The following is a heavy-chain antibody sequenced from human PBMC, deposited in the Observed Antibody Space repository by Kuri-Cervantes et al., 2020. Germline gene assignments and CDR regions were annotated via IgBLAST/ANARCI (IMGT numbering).Heavy chain of an antibody. D-gene: IGHD3-9*01. J-gene: IGHJ6*02. CDR3: ARGLYDILACMDV. V-gene: IGHV1-2*04. CDR1: GYTFTGYD. Sequence: ASVKVSCKASGYTFTGYDMHWVRQAPGQGLEWMGWINPNSGGTNYAQKFQGWVTMTRDTSISTAYMELSRLRSDDTAVYYCARGLYDILACMDVWGQGTTVTVSS. CDR2: INPNSGGT.